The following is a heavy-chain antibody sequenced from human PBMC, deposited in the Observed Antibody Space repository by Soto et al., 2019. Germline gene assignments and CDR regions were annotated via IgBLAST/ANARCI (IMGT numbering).Heavy chain of an antibody. V-gene: IGHV4-39*01. CDR1: GGSISSGSYY. CDR2: IYYNGST. CDR3: ARRSRSSGQIGY. Sequence: QLQLQESGPGLVKPSETLSLTCTISGGSISSGSYYWDWIRQPPGKGLEWIGGIYYNGSTYYNPSVKRRVTISVDTSKNQFSLKLSSVTAADTAVYYCARRSRSSGQIGYWGQGTLVTVSS. J-gene: IGHJ4*02. D-gene: IGHD6-19*01.